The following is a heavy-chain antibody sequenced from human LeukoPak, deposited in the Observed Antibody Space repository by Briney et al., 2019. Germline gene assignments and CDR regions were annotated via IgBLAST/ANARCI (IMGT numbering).Heavy chain of an antibody. J-gene: IGHJ4*02. D-gene: IGHD3-22*01. CDR1: GYSFTSYW. CDR2: IYPGDSDT. Sequence: GESLKISCKGSGYSFTSYWIGWVRQMPGKGLEWMGIIYPGDSDTRYSPSFQGQVTISADKSISTAYLQWSSLKASDTAMYYCARLYYYDSSGYYLGYFDYWGQGTLVTVSS. V-gene: IGHV5-51*01. CDR3: ARLYYYDSSGYYLGYFDY.